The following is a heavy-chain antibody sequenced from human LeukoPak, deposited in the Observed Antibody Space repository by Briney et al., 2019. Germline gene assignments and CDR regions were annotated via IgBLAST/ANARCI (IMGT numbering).Heavy chain of an antibody. CDR3: ARVLSGEMATD. D-gene: IGHD5-24*01. V-gene: IGHV3-74*01. CDR2: INSDGGST. Sequence: PGGYLRLYCVASGFPFSSNWVHWVRHGQGQGLEWVSSINSDGGSTAYTESVKGRFTISRDNAKKTVYLQMNSLRAEDTAVYYCARVLSGEMATDWGQGTLVTVSS. CDR1: GFPFSSNW. J-gene: IGHJ4*02.